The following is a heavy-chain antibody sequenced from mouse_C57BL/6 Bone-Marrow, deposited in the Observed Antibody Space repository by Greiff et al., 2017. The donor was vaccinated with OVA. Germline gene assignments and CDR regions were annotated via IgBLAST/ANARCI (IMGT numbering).Heavy chain of an antibody. V-gene: IGHV5-4*01. J-gene: IGHJ2*01. Sequence: EVQVVESGGGLVKPGGSLKLSCAASGFTFSSYAMSWVRQTPEKRLEWVATISDGGSYTYYPDNVKGRFTISRDNAKNNLYLQMSHLKSEDTAMYYCARGLEYFDYWGQGTTLTVSS. D-gene: IGHD2-4*01. CDR3: ARGLEYFDY. CDR2: ISDGGSYT. CDR1: GFTFSSYA.